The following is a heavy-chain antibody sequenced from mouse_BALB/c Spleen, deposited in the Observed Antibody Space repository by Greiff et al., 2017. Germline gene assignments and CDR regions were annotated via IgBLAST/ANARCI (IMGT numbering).Heavy chain of an antibody. Sequence: EVQLQESGPELVKPGASVKIPCKASGYTFTDYNMDWVKQSHGKSLEWIGDINPNNGGTIYNQKFKGKATLTVDKSSSTAYMELRSLTSEDTAVYYCARVSGIYYAMDYWGQGTSVTVSS. V-gene: IGHV1-18*01. CDR1: GYTFTDYN. CDR3: ARVSGIYYAMDY. J-gene: IGHJ4*01. D-gene: IGHD1-1*01. CDR2: INPNNGGT.